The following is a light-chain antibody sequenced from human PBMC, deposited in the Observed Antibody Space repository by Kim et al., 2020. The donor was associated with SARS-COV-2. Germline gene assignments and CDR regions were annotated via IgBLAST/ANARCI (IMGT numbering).Light chain of an antibody. V-gene: IGLV2-14*03. J-gene: IGLJ3*02. CDR1: NADIGAFDY. Sequence: RSITISCTGTNADIGAFDYVSWYQQLPDKVPKLIIYDVDKRPSGISVRFSGSKSGNTASLTVSGLQPEDEADYYCASHTTDNTWVFGGGTKVTVL. CDR2: DVD. CDR3: ASHTTDNTWV.